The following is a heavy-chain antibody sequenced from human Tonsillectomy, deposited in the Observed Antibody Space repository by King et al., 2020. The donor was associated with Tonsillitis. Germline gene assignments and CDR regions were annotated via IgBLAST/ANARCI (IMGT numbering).Heavy chain of an antibody. CDR1: GFIFDDYA. Sequence: VQLVESGGGLVQPGRSLRLSCAASGFIFDDYAMHWVRHAPGKGLEWVSGISWNSGRIGYADSVRGRFTISRDNAKNSLYLQMNSLRAEDTALYYCAKDGSSGYDYSQVDYYYHGMDVGGQGTTVTVSS. CDR3: AKDGSSGYDYSQVDYYYHGMDV. CDR2: ISWNSGRI. D-gene: IGHD3-22*01. J-gene: IGHJ6*02. V-gene: IGHV3-9*01.